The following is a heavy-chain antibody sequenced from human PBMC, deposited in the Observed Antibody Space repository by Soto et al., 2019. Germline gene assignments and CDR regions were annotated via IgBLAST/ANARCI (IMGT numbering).Heavy chain of an antibody. CDR1: GFTIDDYA. Sequence: PGGSLRLSCAASGFTIDDYAMHWVRQAPGKGLEWVSGISWNSGSIGYADSVKGRFTISRDNAKNSLYLQMNSLRAEDTALYYCAKDIGALREGMDVCGQGTTVTVPS. CDR3: AKDIGALREGMDV. CDR2: ISWNSGSI. D-gene: IGHD1-26*01. J-gene: IGHJ6*02. V-gene: IGHV3-9*01.